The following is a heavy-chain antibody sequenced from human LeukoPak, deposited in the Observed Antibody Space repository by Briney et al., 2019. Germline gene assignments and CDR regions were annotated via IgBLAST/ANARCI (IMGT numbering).Heavy chain of an antibody. CDR3: ARGVASSSWYNYYYYYMGV. CDR1: GYTFTSYD. CDR2: MNPNSGNT. J-gene: IGHJ6*03. D-gene: IGHD6-13*01. Sequence: ASVKVSCKASGYTFTSYDINWVRQATGQGLEWMGWMNPNSGNTGYAQKFQGRVTMTRNTSISTAYMELSSLRSEDTAAYYCARGVASSSWYNYYYYYMGVWGKGTTVTVSS. V-gene: IGHV1-8*01.